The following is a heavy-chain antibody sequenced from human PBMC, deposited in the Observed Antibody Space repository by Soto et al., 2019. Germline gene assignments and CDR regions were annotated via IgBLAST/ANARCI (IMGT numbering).Heavy chain of an antibody. J-gene: IGHJ4*02. CDR3: ARGAMATIAQAPFDY. Sequence: QVQLVQSGAEVKKPGSSVKVSCKASGGTFSSYAISWVRQAPGQGLEWMGGIIPIFGTANYAHKFQGRVTITADESTSTAYMALSSLRSEDTAVYYCARGAMATIAQAPFDYWGQGTLVTVSS. D-gene: IGHD5-12*01. CDR1: GGTFSSYA. V-gene: IGHV1-69*01. CDR2: IIPIFGTA.